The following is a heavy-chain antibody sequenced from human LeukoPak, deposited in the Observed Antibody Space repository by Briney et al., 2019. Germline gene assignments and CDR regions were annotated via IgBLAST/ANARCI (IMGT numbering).Heavy chain of an antibody. J-gene: IGHJ4*02. CDR1: GGTFSSYA. CDR3: ASQPYYYDSSGYSRAEDY. Sequence: SVKVSCKASGGTFSSYAISWVRQAPGQGLEWMGGIIPIFGTANYAQKFQGRVTITTDESTSTAYMELSSLRSEDTAGYYCASQPYYYDSSGYSRAEDYWGQGTLVTVSS. V-gene: IGHV1-69*05. D-gene: IGHD3-22*01. CDR2: IIPIFGTA.